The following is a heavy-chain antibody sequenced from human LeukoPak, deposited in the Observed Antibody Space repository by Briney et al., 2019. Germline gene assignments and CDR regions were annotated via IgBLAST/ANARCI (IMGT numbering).Heavy chain of an antibody. CDR3: AKALGLSSGYYYDAFDI. V-gene: IGHV3-30*02. CDR1: GFTLSSYG. Sequence: GGSLRLSCAASGFTLSSYGMHWVRQAPGKGLEWVAFIRYDGSNKYYAESVKGRFTISRDNSKNTLYMQMNSLRAEDTAVYYCAKALGLSSGYYYDAFDIWGQGTMVTVSS. CDR2: IRYDGSNK. D-gene: IGHD3-22*01. J-gene: IGHJ3*02.